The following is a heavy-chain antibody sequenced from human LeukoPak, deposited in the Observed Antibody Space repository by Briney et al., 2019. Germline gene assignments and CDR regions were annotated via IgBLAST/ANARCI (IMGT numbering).Heavy chain of an antibody. Sequence: SETLSLTCTVSGGSISSGDYYWSWIRQPPGKGLEWIGYIYYSGSTYYNPSLKSRVTISVDTSKNQFSLKLSSVTSADTAVYYCARIFYSSSWEVDYWGQGTLVTVSS. CDR1: GGSISSGDYY. CDR3: ARIFYSSSWEVDY. D-gene: IGHD6-13*01. CDR2: IYYSGST. V-gene: IGHV4-30-4*01. J-gene: IGHJ4*02.